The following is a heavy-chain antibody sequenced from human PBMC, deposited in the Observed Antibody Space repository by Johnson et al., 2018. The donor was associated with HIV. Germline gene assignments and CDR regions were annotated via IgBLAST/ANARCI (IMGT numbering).Heavy chain of an antibody. Sequence: VQLMESGGGLVQPGGSLTLSCAASGFTFSNYWMTWVRQAPGKGLEWVANIKEDGNEKYYADSVKGRFTISRDNSKNTLYLQMNSLRTEDTAVYYCAREGVSYAFDIWGQGTMVTVSS. J-gene: IGHJ3*02. CDR2: IKEDGNEK. D-gene: IGHD2-2*01. CDR1: GFTFSNYW. CDR3: AREGVSYAFDI. V-gene: IGHV3-7*01.